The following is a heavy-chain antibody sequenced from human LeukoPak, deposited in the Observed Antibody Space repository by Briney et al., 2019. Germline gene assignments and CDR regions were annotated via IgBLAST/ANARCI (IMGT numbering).Heavy chain of an antibody. CDR1: GFTVSSNY. V-gene: IGHV3-53*01. Sequence: PGGSLRLSCAASGFTVSSNYMSWVRQAPGKGLEWVSVIYSGGSTYYADSVKGRFTISRDNSKNTLYLQMNSLRAEDTAVYYCARGISSTYEGDGAFDIWGQGTMVTVSS. D-gene: IGHD2-2*01. J-gene: IGHJ3*02. CDR3: ARGISSTYEGDGAFDI. CDR2: IYSGGST.